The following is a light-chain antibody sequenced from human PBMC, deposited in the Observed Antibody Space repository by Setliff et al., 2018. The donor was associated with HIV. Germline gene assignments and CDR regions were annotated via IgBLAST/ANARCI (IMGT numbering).Light chain of an antibody. CDR1: SSNIGAGYD. V-gene: IGLV1-40*01. J-gene: IGLJ1*01. CDR2: GDS. CDR3: QSYDSSLSGYV. Sequence: SVLTQLPSVSGAPGQRVTISCTGSSSNIGAGYDVHWYQQLPGTAPKLLINGDSNRPSGVPDRFSGSKSGTSASLAITGLQAEDESDYYCQSYDSSLSGYVFGTGTKVTVL.